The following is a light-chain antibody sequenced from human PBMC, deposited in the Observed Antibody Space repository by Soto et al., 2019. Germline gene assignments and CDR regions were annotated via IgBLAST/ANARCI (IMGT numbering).Light chain of an antibody. V-gene: IGLV2-14*01. CDR3: SSYTSSSTFPCV. J-gene: IGLJ1*01. Sequence: QSALTQPASVSGSPGQSITISCTGTSSDVGGYNYVSWYQQHPGKAPKVLIYDVSDRPSGVSNRFSGSKSGNTASLTISGLQAEDEAYYYCSSYTSSSTFPCVFGTGTKVTVL. CDR1: SSDVGGYNY. CDR2: DVS.